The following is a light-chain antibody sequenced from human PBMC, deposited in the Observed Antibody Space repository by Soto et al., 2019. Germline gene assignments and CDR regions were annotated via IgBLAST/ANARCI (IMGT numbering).Light chain of an antibody. CDR3: AAWDDSLNGREV. CDR2: SNN. J-gene: IGLJ1*01. Sequence: QSALTQPPSASGTPGQRVTISCSGSSSNIGSNSVNWYQQLPGAAPKLLIYSNNQRPSGVPDRFSGSKSGTSASLAISGLQSEHEADYYCAAWDDSLNGREVFGTATKVTVL. CDR1: SSNIGSNS. V-gene: IGLV1-44*01.